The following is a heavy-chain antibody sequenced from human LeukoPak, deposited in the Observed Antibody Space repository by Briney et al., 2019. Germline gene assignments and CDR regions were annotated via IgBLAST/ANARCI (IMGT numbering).Heavy chain of an antibody. CDR3: ARRRGRGYCSGGSCFGWFDP. D-gene: IGHD2-15*01. Sequence: PSETLSLTCTVSGGSISSGSYYWSWIRQPAGKGLEWIGRIYTSGSTNYNPSLKSRVTISVDTSKNQFSLKLSSVTAADTAVYYCARRRGRGYCSGGSCFGWFDPWGQGTLVTVSS. V-gene: IGHV4-61*02. CDR2: IYTSGST. CDR1: GGSISSGSYY. J-gene: IGHJ5*02.